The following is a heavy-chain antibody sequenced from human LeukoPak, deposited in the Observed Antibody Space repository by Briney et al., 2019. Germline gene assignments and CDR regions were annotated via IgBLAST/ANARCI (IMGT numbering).Heavy chain of an antibody. J-gene: IGHJ3*02. Sequence: PGGSLRLSCAASGFTFDDYAMHWVRHAPGKGLEWVSGISWNSGSIGYADSVKGRFTISRDNAKNSLYLQMNSLRAEDTALYYCAKDKGYSSSWYSAFDIWGQGTMVTVSS. CDR1: GFTFDDYA. D-gene: IGHD6-13*01. CDR2: ISWNSGSI. V-gene: IGHV3-9*01. CDR3: AKDKGYSSSWYSAFDI.